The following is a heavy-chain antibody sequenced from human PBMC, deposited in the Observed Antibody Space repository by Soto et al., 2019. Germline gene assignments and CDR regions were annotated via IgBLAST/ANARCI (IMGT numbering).Heavy chain of an antibody. D-gene: IGHD1-26*01. J-gene: IGHJ6*02. CDR1: GYTLTSYY. V-gene: IGHV1-46*01. CDR2: INPSGGST. Sequence: ASVKVSCKASGYTLTSYYMHWVRQAPGQGLEWMGIINPSGGSTSYAQKLQGRDTMTRDTSTSTVYMELSSLRSEDTAVFYCARDIGTARYYYYGMDVWGQGTTVTVSS. CDR3: ARDIGTARYYYYGMDV.